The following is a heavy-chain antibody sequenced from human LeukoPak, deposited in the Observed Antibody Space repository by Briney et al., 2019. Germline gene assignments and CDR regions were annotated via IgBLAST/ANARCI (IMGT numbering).Heavy chain of an antibody. D-gene: IGHD3-22*01. CDR3: ARDLYYYDSSDYYLWGFDI. V-gene: IGHV4-61*02. CDR1: RGSISSGSYY. J-gene: IGHJ3*02. Sequence: SQTLSLTCSVSRGSISSGSYYWSWIRQPAGKGLEWIGRIYTSGSTNYNPSLKSRVTISVDTSKNQFSLKLSSVTAADTAVYYCARDLYYYDSSDYYLWGFDIWGQGTMVTVSS. CDR2: IYTSGST.